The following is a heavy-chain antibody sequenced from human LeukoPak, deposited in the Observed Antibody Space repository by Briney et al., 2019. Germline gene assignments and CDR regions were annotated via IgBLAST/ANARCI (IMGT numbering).Heavy chain of an antibody. CDR2: IYYSGST. CDR3: ARANKFYDFWSGYYSLYYFDY. V-gene: IGHV4-59*01. CDR1: GGSISSYY. D-gene: IGHD3-3*01. Sequence: NASGTLSLTCTVSGGSISSYYWSWIRQPPGKGLEWIGYIYYSGSTNYNPSLKSRVTISVDTSKNQFSLKLSSVTAADTAVYYCARANKFYDFWSGYYSLYYFDYWGQGTLVTVSS. J-gene: IGHJ4*02.